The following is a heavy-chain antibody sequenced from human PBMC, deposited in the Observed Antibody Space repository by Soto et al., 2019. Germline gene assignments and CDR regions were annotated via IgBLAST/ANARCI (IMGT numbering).Heavy chain of an antibody. Sequence: GGSLRLCCAASGFTFSSYAMSWVRQAPGKGLEWVSAISGSGGSTYYADSVKGRFTISRDNSKNTLYLQMNSLRAEDTAVYYCVKSMYYYDSSGYYYVASRFDYWGQGTLVTVSS. CDR2: ISGSGGST. V-gene: IGHV3-23*01. D-gene: IGHD3-22*01. CDR3: VKSMYYYDSSGYYYVASRFDY. J-gene: IGHJ4*02. CDR1: GFTFSSYA.